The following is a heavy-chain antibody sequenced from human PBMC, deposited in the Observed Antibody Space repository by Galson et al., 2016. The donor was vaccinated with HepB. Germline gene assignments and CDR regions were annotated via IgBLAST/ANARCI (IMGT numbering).Heavy chain of an antibody. J-gene: IGHJ6*02. CDR3: ARGRGGGPYYYGYFGMDV. D-gene: IGHD3-10*01. CDR2: INHSGST. CDR1: GGSLSGYS. V-gene: IGHV4-34*01. Sequence: SETLSLTCAVYGGSLSGYSWNWIRQSPGKALEWLGEINHSGSTNYNPSLKSRVTISGDTSKKHFSLKLRSMTAADTAVYFCARGRGGGPYYYGYFGMDVWGQGTTVTVSS.